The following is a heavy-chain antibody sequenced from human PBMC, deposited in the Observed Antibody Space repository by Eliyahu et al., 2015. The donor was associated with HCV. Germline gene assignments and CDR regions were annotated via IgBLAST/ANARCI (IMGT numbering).Heavy chain of an antibody. CDR1: GFTFSSXG. CDR3: AKESADDYVWGSYRYYFDL. D-gene: IGHD3-16*02. CDR2: ISYDGSNK. Sequence: QVQLVESGGGVVQPGRSLRLSCAASGFTFSSXGMHWVRQAPGKGLEWVAVISYDGSNKYYADSVKGRFTISRDNSKNTLYLQMNSLRAEDTAVYYCAKESADDYVWGSYRYYFDLWGRGTLVTVSS. V-gene: IGHV3-30*18. J-gene: IGHJ2*01.